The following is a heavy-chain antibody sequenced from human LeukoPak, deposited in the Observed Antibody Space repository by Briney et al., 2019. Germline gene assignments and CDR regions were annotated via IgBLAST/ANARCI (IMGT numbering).Heavy chain of an antibody. CDR2: IGRSASAI. J-gene: IGHJ4*02. Sequence: GGSLRLPCAASGFSFSDYYMSWIRQAPGKGLEWVSYIGRSASAIFYADSVKGRFTISRDNAKNSLYLQMNSLRAEDTAVYFCARGKYFFDYWGQGALVTVSS. CDR1: GFSFSDYY. CDR3: ARGKYFFDY. V-gene: IGHV3-11*01.